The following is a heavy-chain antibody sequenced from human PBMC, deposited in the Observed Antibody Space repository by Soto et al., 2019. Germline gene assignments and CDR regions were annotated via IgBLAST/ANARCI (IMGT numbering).Heavy chain of an antibody. CDR2: ISYDGNTK. V-gene: IGHV3-30*03. Sequence: GSLRLACEASGXTFSNYSMHWVRQAPGKGLEWVAIISYDGNTKYSADSVRGRFSISRDNSKNTLYLQMNSLRAEDNAVYYCAREAWNLYYFDYWGQGTLGTVSS. CDR3: AREAWNLYYFDY. CDR1: GXTFSNYS. J-gene: IGHJ4*02. D-gene: IGHD1-1*01.